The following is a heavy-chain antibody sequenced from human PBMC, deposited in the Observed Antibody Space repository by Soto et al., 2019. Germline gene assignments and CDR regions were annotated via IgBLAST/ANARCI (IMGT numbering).Heavy chain of an antibody. V-gene: IGHV4-4*02. D-gene: IGHD3-10*01. CDR2: IYHSGTT. J-gene: IGHJ4*02. CDR1: GDSISRSTW. CDR3: ARRGDGSGTLDY. Sequence: PSETLSLTCAVSGDSISRSTWWIWVRLPPGKGLEWIGEIYHSGTTNCNPSLRSRVTMSVDKSKNQFSLKLNSVTAADTAVYFCARRGDGSGTLDYWGQGTLVTVSS.